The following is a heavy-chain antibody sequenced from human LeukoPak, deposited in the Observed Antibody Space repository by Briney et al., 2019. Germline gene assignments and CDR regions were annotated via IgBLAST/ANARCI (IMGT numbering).Heavy chain of an antibody. D-gene: IGHD2-21*02. CDR2: ISSNGGST. V-gene: IGHV3-64*01. Sequence: PGGSLRLSCAASGFTFSSYAMHWVRQAPGKGLEYVSAISSNGGSTYYANSVKGRFTISRDNSKNTLYLQMGSLRAEDMAVYYCAGAECGGDCYLYAFDIWGQGTMVTVSS. CDR1: GFTFSSYA. CDR3: AGAECGGDCYLYAFDI. J-gene: IGHJ3*02.